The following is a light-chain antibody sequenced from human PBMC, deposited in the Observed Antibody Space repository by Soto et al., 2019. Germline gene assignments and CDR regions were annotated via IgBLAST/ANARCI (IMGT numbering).Light chain of an antibody. CDR2: SAS. J-gene: IGKJ1*01. Sequence: DLQMTQAPSSLSASVGDRITITCRASQSIGTYLNWFQQKPGKVPKLLIFSASNLQSGVPSRFSAGGSGTDFTLTISSLQPEDFATDYCQLAADTLWTFGQGTKVEVK. V-gene: IGKV1-39*01. CDR1: QSIGTY. CDR3: QLAADTLWT.